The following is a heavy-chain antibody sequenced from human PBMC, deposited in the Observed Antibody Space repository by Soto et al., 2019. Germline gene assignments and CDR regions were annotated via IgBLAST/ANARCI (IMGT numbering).Heavy chain of an antibody. V-gene: IGHV4-31*03. D-gene: IGHD4-17*01. CDR2: IYYSGST. CDR3: ARDKGPDYGGPANWFDP. J-gene: IGHJ5*02. CDR1: GGSISSGGYY. Sequence: PSETLSLTCTVSGGSISSGGYYWSWIRQHPGKGLEWIGYIYYSGSTYYNPSLKSRVTISVDTSKNQFSLKLSSATAADTAVYYCARDKGPDYGGPANWFDPWGQGTLVTVSS.